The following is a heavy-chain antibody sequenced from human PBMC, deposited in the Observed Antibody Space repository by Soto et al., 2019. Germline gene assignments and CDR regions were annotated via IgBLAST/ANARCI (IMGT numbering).Heavy chain of an antibody. J-gene: IGHJ4*02. D-gene: IGHD2-8*01. V-gene: IGHV5-51*01. CDR1: CYTFTKNW. CDR3: ARISSCYNGVCYKFDY. CDR2: IYPDDSYT. Sequence: RGESLKISFRASCYTFTKNWIGWMRQMPCKGLEWMGFIYPDDSYTRYSPSFRGQVTISADRSINTDYLQWSGLKASDSAMYYCARISSCYNGVCYKFDYWGTGTLLTASS.